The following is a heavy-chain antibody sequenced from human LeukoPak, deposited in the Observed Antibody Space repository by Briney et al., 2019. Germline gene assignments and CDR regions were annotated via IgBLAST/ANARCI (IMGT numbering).Heavy chain of an antibody. CDR1: GFTFSSYA. CDR2: ISYDGSNK. CDR3: ARVLQGLGGYFDY. D-gene: IGHD3-16*01. V-gene: IGHV3-30*04. J-gene: IGHJ4*02. Sequence: PGGSLRLSCAASGFTFSSYAMNWVRQAPGKGLEWVAFISYDGSNKYYADSVKGRFTISRDNSKNTLYLQMNSLRAEDTAVYYCARVLQGLGGYFDYWGQGTLVTVSS.